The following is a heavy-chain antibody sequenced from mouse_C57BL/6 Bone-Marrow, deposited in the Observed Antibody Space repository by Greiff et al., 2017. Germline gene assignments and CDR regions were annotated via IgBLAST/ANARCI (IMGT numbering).Heavy chain of an antibody. D-gene: IGHD2-2*01. J-gene: IGHJ1*03. V-gene: IGHV1-55*01. CDR3: AREERLRRYFDV. Sequence: QVQLQQPGAELVKPGASVKMSCKASGYTFTSYWINWVKQRPGQCLEWIGDIYPGSGSTNYKEKFKSKATLTVETSSSTAYMQLSSLTSEDSAVYYCAREERLRRYFDVWGTGTTVTVSS. CDR2: IYPGSGST. CDR1: GYTFTSYW.